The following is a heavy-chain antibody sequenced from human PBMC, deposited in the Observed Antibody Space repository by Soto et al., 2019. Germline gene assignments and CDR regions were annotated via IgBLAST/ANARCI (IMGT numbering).Heavy chain of an antibody. D-gene: IGHD3-16*02. CDR3: ARDKYHNYDDVWGSYRPNLYYFAY. CDR1: GYTFTSYG. J-gene: IGHJ4*02. CDR2: ISAYNGNT. V-gene: IGHV1-18*04. Sequence: QVQLVQSGAEVKKPGASVKVSCKASGYTFTSYGISWVRQAPGQGLEWMGWISAYNGNTNYAQKLQGRVTMTTDTSTGTAYMELGSLRSDDTAVYYCARDKYHNYDDVWGSYRPNLYYFAYWGQGTLVTVSS.